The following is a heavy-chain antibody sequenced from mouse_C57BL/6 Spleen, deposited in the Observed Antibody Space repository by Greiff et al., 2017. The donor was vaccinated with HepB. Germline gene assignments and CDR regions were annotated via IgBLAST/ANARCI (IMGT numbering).Heavy chain of an antibody. J-gene: IGHJ3*01. CDR1: GFNIKDYY. Sequence: EVQLQQSGAELVRPGASVKLSCTASGFNIKDYYMHWVKQRPEQGLEWIGRIDPEDGDTEYAPKFQGKATMTADTSSNPAYLQLSSLTSEDTAVYYCTTPPSYYSNYSYWGQGTLVTVSA. CDR3: TTPPSYYSNYSY. CDR2: IDPEDGDT. V-gene: IGHV14-1*01. D-gene: IGHD2-5*01.